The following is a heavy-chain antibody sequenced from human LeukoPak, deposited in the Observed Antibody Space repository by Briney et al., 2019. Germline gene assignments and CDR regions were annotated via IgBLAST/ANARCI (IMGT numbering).Heavy chain of an antibody. CDR1: GFTFSSYA. V-gene: IGHV3-23*01. CDR3: ARDQSPAPAWFDP. D-gene: IGHD2-2*01. CDR2: ISGSGGST. J-gene: IGHJ5*02. Sequence: QPGGSLRLSCAASGFTFSSYAMSWVRQAPGKGLGWVSAISGSGGSTYYADSVKGRFTISRDNSKNTLYLQMNSLRAEDTAVYYCARDQSPAPAWFDPWGQGTLVTVSS.